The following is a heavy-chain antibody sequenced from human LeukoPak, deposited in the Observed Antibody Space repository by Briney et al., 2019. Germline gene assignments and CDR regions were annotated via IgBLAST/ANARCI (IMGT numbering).Heavy chain of an antibody. V-gene: IGHV4-61*01. CDR3: ARDSGYSSSWPTFDY. CDR2: IYYSGST. J-gene: IGHJ4*02. D-gene: IGHD6-13*01. Sequence: SETLSLTCTVSGGSVSSGSYYWSWIRQPPGKGLEWIGYIYYSGSTNYNPSLKSRVTISVDTSKNQFSLKLSSVTAADTAVYYCARDSGYSSSWPTFDYWGQGTLVTVSS. CDR1: GGSVSSGSYY.